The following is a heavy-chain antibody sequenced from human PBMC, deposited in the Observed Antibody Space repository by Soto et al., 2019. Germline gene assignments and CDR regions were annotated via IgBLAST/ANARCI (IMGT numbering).Heavy chain of an antibody. D-gene: IGHD1-1*01. CDR2: IYYSGGT. J-gene: IGHJ4*02. Sequence: QVQLQESGPGLVKPSETLSLTCAVSGGSVSSNSYYWSWIRQPPGKGLEWIAYIYYSGGTNYNPSLKNRVTISVDTSKNQFSLKLSSVTAADTAVYYCAAGWNPRPLDYWGQGTLVTVSS. CDR1: GGSVSSNSYY. CDR3: AAGWNPRPLDY. V-gene: IGHV4-61*01.